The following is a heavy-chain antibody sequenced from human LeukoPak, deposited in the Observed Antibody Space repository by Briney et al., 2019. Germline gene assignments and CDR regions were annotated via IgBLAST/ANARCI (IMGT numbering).Heavy chain of an antibody. V-gene: IGHV4-59*12. CDR2: VHDSAGT. D-gene: IGHD4-17*01. Sequence: KPSETLSLTCTVSGGSINKYYWSWIRQSPGKGLEWLGYVHDSAGTIYNPSLKSRVTMSVDTSKNQFSLKLSSVTAADTAVYYCARAPLRGTVTTGGVGYWGQGTLVTVSS. CDR3: ARAPLRGTVTTGGVGY. J-gene: IGHJ4*02. CDR1: GGSINKYY.